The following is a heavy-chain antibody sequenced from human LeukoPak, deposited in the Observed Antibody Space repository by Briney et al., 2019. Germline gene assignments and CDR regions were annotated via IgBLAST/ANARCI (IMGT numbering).Heavy chain of an antibody. CDR1: GFSFVNYG. Sequence: GGSLRFSCAASGFSFVNYGMYWVRQAPGKGPEWVAVIANDGRDKYEADSVKGRFIISRDNSKNTLYLQMNSLRAEDTAVYYCARGSVTTGPFGMDVWGQGTTVTVSS. V-gene: IGHV3-30*03. CDR2: IANDGRDK. J-gene: IGHJ6*02. CDR3: ARGSVTTGPFGMDV. D-gene: IGHD5-18*01.